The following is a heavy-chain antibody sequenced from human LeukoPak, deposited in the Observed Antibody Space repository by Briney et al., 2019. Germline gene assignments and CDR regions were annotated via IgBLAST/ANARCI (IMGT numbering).Heavy chain of an antibody. V-gene: IGHV1-3*03. Sequence: GASVKVSCKASGYTFTSYAMHWVRQAPGQRLEWMGWINAGNGNTKYSQEFQGRVTITRDTSASTAYMELSSLRSEDMAVYYCARGFGYSCDGTHFDYWGQGTLVTVSS. CDR2: INAGNGNT. CDR1: GYTFTSYA. J-gene: IGHJ4*02. CDR3: ARGFGYSCDGTHFDY. D-gene: IGHD5-18*01.